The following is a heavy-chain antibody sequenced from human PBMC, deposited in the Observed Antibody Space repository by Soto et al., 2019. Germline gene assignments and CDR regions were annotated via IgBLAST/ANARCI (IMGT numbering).Heavy chain of an antibody. CDR2: TYYYNGTS. D-gene: IGHD6-19*01. CDR3: ARQDPFNTGWHFDS. Sequence: SETLSLTCTVSGGPMTAYYWSWIRQPPGKGLEWLGNTYYYNGTSHYNPSVKSRVTISIDTSKNHFSLQLTSVTAADTAVYYCARQDPFNTGWHFDSWGQGALVTSPQ. J-gene: IGHJ4*02. V-gene: IGHV4-59*08. CDR1: GGPMTAYY.